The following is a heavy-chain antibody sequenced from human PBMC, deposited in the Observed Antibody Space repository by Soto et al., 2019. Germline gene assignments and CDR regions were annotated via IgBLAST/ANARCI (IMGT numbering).Heavy chain of an antibody. J-gene: IGHJ6*02. D-gene: IGHD6-25*01. CDR3: AGDLVAARGMDV. CDR2: IIPIFGTA. V-gene: IGHV1-69*01. Sequence: QVQLVQSGAEVKKPGSSVTVSCKASGGTFSSYAISWVRQAPGQGLEWMGGIIPIFGTANYAQTFQGRVTITADESTSTAYMELSSLRSEVTAVYYCAGDLVAARGMDVWGQGTTVTVSS. CDR1: GGTFSSYA.